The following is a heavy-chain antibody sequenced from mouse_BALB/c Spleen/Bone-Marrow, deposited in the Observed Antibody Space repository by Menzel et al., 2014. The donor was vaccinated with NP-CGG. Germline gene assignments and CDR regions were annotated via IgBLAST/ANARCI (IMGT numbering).Heavy chain of an antibody. J-gene: IGHJ4*01. CDR3: ARQITTVDYAMDY. Sequence: VQLQQSGAELAKPGASVKMSCKASGYTFTSYWMHWVKQRPGQGLEWIGYINPSTGYTEYNQKSKDKATLTADKSSGTAYMQLSSLTSEDSAVYYCARQITTVDYAMDYWGQGTSVTVSS. CDR1: GYTFTSYW. D-gene: IGHD1-1*01. CDR2: INPSTGYT. V-gene: IGHV1-7*01.